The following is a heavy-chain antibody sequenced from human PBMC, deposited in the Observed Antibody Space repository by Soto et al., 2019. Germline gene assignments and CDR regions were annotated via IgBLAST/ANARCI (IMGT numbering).Heavy chain of an antibody. V-gene: IGHV3-23*01. J-gene: IGHJ4*02. Sequence: AGGSLRLSCAASGFTFSSYAMSWVRQAPGKGLEWVSAISGSGGSTYYADSVKGRFTISRDNSKNTLYLQMNSLRAEDTAVYYCAKVSPYSSGWYLFDYWGQGTLVTVSS. D-gene: IGHD6-19*01. CDR1: GFTFSSYA. CDR2: ISGSGGST. CDR3: AKVSPYSSGWYLFDY.